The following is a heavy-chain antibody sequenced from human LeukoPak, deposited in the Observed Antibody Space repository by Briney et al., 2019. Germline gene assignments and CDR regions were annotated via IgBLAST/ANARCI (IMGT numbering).Heavy chain of an antibody. J-gene: IGHJ4*02. CDR3: ARDPTIAAPNMGF. D-gene: IGHD6-13*01. V-gene: IGHV4-39*07. CDR1: GGSISSSSYY. Sequence: SSETLSLTCTVSGGSISSSSYYWGWIRQPPGKGLEWIGSIYYSGSTYYNPSLQSRATISVDTSKNQFSLKLTSVTAADTAVYFCARDPTIAAPNMGFWGQGTLVTVSS. CDR2: IYYSGST.